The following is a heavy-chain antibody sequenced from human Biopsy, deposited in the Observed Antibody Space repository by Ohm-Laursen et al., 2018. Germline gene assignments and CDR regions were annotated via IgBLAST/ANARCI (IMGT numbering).Heavy chain of an antibody. V-gene: IGHV1-46*01. J-gene: IGHJ4*02. CDR2: INPSGSTT. CDR1: GYTFTSYY. Sequence: APVKVSCKASGYTFTSYYMHWVRQAPGQGLEWMGMINPSGSTTSYPQIFQGRVTMTRDTSKSTVYMELSSLRSADTAVYFCARNTGWYGDLYYFDYWGQGTLVTVSS. D-gene: IGHD6-19*01. CDR3: ARNTGWYGDLYYFDY.